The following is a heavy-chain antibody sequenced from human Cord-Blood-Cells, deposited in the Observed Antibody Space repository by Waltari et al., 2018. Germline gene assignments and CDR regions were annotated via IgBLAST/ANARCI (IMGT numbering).Heavy chain of an antibody. CDR1: GGSISSSNW. Sequence: QVQLQESGPGLVKPSGTLSLTCAVSGGSISSSNWWSWVRQPPGKGLEWIGEIYHSGSNNYNPSLKSRVTIAVDKSKNQFALKLSSVTAADTAVYYCARDRRIVATSYYYYYGMDVWGQGTTVTVSS. V-gene: IGHV4-4*02. CDR2: IYHSGSN. D-gene: IGHD5-12*01. CDR3: ARDRRIVATSYYYYYGMDV. J-gene: IGHJ6*02.